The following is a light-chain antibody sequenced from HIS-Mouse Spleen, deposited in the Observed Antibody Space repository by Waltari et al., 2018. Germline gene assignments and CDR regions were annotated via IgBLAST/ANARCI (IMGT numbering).Light chain of an antibody. CDR2: DVS. CDR1: SSDVGGSHY. J-gene: IGLJ3*02. CDR3: CSYAGSYTWV. Sequence: QSALTQPRSVSGSPGPSVTISCPGPSSDVGGSHYVSWYQQHPGKAPKLMIYDVSKRPSGVPDRFSGSKSGNTASLTISGLQAEDEADYYCCSYAGSYTWVFGGGTKLTVL. V-gene: IGLV2-11*01.